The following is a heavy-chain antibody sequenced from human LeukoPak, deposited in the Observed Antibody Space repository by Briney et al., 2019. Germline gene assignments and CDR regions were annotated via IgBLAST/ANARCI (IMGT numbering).Heavy chain of an antibody. V-gene: IGHV3-15*01. J-gene: IGHJ3*02. CDR1: GFTFSNFW. CDR2: IKSKTDGGTT. Sequence: GGSLRLSCATSGFTFSNFWMSWVRQAPGRGLEWVGRIKSKTDGGTTDYAAPVKGRFTISRDDSKNTLYLQMNSLKTEDTAVYYCTIDGDYDAFDIWGQGTMVTVSS. D-gene: IGHD4-17*01. CDR3: TIDGDYDAFDI.